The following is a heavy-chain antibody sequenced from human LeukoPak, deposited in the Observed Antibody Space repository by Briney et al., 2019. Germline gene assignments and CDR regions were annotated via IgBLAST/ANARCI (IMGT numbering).Heavy chain of an antibody. Sequence: PGGSLRLSCAASGFTFSSYAMHWVRQAPGKGLEYVSAISSNGGSTYYANSVKGRFTISRDNSKNSLTLHMNTLRADDTAVYYCAKDGGTHFDHWGQGTLVTVSS. CDR3: AKDGGTHFDH. CDR1: GFTFSSYA. J-gene: IGHJ4*02. CDR2: ISSNGGST. D-gene: IGHD1-26*01. V-gene: IGHV3-64*01.